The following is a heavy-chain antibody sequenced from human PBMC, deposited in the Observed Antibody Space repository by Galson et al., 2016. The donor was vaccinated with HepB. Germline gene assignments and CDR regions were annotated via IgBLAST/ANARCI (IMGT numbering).Heavy chain of an antibody. V-gene: IGHV3-74*01. J-gene: IGHJ6*02. CDR3: AREAKLAAPDYYGMDV. Sequence: SLRLSCAASGLTFNTYWLGWVRQGPGNGLVWVSRINSDGSTTTYADSVKGRFTISRDNAKKTLYLQMNSQRSEDTAVYYCAREAKLAAPDYYGMDVWGQGTTVTVSS. CDR2: INSDGSTT. D-gene: IGHD6-13*01. CDR1: GLTFNTYW.